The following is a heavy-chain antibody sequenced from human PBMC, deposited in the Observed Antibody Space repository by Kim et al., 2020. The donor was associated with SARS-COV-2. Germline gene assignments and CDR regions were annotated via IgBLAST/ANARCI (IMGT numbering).Heavy chain of an antibody. CDR2: ST. CDR3: AREMVGGMDV. J-gene: IGHJ6*02. D-gene: IGHD2-8*01. Sequence: STYSNPSLKSRVTISVDTSKNQFSLKLSSVTAADTAVYYCAREMVGGMDVWGQGTTVTVSS. V-gene: IGHV4-31*02.